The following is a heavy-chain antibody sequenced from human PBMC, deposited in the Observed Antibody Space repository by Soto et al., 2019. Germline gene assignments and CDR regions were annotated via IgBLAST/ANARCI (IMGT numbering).Heavy chain of an antibody. J-gene: IGHJ5*02. Sequence: QVQLVQSGAEVKKPGASVKVSCKVSGYTLTELSMHWVRQAPGKWLEWMGGFDPEDGETIYAQKFQGRVTMTEDTSTDTAYMGLSSLRSEDTAVYYCAAITFGGVIVGPVNWFDPWGQGTLVTVSS. CDR3: AAITFGGVIVGPVNWFDP. CDR1: GYTLTELS. V-gene: IGHV1-24*01. CDR2: FDPEDGET. D-gene: IGHD3-16*02.